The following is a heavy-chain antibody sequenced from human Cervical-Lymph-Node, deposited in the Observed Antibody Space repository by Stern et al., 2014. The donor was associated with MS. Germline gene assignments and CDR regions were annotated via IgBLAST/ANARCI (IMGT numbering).Heavy chain of an antibody. Sequence: VQLVQSGAEMKKPGESLKISCKGYGYSFTTYWIGWVRQMPGKGLEWMGRIYPGNSDTRYSPSFQGQVTISADKSTSTAYLQWNSLKASDTAMYYCARHSVSSVGGMDVWGQGTTVTVSS. D-gene: IGHD3-16*02. J-gene: IGHJ6*02. CDR2: IYPGNSDT. V-gene: IGHV5-51*01. CDR3: ARHSVSSVGGMDV. CDR1: GYSFTTYW.